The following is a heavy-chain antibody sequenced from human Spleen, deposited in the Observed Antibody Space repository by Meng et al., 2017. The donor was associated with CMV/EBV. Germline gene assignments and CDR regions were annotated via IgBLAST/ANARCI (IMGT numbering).Heavy chain of an antibody. J-gene: IGHJ5*02. Sequence: QVQLVESGXGVVQPGWXLRHSFAAAGFTFSLYAMHWVRQAPGKGLEWVAVISYDGSNKYYADSVKGRFTISRDNSKNTLYLQMNSLRAEDTAVYYCARDRAGPPDIVVVPAAMHGWFDPWGQGTLVTVSS. D-gene: IGHD2-2*01. CDR3: ARDRAGPPDIVVVPAAMHGWFDP. V-gene: IGHV3-30-3*01. CDR2: ISYDGSNK. CDR1: GFTFSLYA.